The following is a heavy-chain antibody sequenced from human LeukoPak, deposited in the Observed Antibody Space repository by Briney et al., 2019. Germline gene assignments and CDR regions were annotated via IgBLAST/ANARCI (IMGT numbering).Heavy chain of an antibody. V-gene: IGHV3-30*18. D-gene: IGHD2-21*02. CDR1: GFTFSSYG. J-gene: IGHJ1*01. Sequence: GGSLRLSCAASGFTFSSYGMHWVRQAPGKGLEWVAVISYDGSNKYYADSVKGRFTISRDNSKNTLYLQMNSLRAEDTAVYYCAKDWVVTASAFEYFQHWGQGTLVTVSS. CDR3: AKDWVVTASAFEYFQH. CDR2: ISYDGSNK.